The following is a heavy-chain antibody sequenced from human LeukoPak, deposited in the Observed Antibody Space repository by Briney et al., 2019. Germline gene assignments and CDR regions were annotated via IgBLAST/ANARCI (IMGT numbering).Heavy chain of an antibody. V-gene: IGHV3-21*01. D-gene: IGHD6-13*01. CDR3: AREAAAAGTSDY. CDR2: ISSSSSYI. Sequence: GGSLRLSCAASGFTFSSYSMNWVRQAPGKGLEWVSSISSSSSYIYYADSVKGRFTISRDNAKNSLYLQMNSLRAEDTAVYYCAREAAAAGTSDYWGQGTLVTVSS. CDR1: GFTFSSYS. J-gene: IGHJ4*02.